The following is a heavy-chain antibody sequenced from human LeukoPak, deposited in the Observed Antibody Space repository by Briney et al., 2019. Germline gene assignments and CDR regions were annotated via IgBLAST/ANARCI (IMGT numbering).Heavy chain of an antibody. J-gene: IGHJ4*02. D-gene: IGHD1-26*01. CDR2: MNPNSGNT. CDR3: ARVSRKVGATLKEYYFDY. V-gene: IGHV1-8*01. CDR1: GYTFTSYD. Sequence: ASVKVSCKASGYTFTSYDINWVRRATGQGLEWMGWMNPNSGNTGYAQKFQGRVTMTRNTSISTAYMELSSLRSEDTAVYYCARVSRKVGATLKEYYFDYWGQGTLVTVSS.